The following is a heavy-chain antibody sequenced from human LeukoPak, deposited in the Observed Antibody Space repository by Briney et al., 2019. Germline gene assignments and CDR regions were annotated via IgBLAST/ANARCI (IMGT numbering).Heavy chain of an antibody. CDR1: GGSFSGYY. CDR3: ARERGNYYDSSGYSRNFDY. CDR2: INHSGST. D-gene: IGHD3-22*01. Sequence: SETLSLTCAVYGGSFSGYYWSWIRQPPGKGLEWIGEINHSGSTNYNPSLKSRVTISVDTPKNQFSLKLSSVTAADTAVYYCARERGNYYDSSGYSRNFDYWGQGTLVTVSS. J-gene: IGHJ4*02. V-gene: IGHV4-34*01.